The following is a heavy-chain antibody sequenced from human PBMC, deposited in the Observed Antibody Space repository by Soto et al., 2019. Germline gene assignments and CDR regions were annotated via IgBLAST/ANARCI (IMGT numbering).Heavy chain of an antibody. CDR1: GVPFSGYA. CDR3: ARGRDYYYYRMDV. Sequence: VAPLKGACKAFGVPFSGYAILRVRQDPGEGIEWMGGVIPIFGTANYAQKFQGRVTITADESTSTAYMELSSLRSEDTAVYYCARGRDYYYYRMDVWGKGTTVA. J-gene: IGHJ6*04. V-gene: IGHV1-69*13. CDR2: VIPIFGTA.